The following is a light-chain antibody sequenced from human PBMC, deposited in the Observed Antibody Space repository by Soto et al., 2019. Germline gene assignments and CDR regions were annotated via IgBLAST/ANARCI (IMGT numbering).Light chain of an antibody. V-gene: IGKV3-11*01. CDR3: LQRSNWPPTWT. J-gene: IGKJ1*01. CDR1: QSVSTY. Sequence: EIVLTQSPATLSLSPGERATLSCRASQSVSTYLAWYQQKPGQAPRLLIYDASKRATGIPARFSGSGSGTDFTLTITSLEPEDFGVYYCLQRSNWPPTWTFGQGTKVDIK. CDR2: DAS.